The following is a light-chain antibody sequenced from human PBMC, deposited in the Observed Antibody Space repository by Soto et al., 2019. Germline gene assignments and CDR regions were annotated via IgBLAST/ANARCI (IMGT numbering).Light chain of an antibody. J-gene: IGLJ1*01. CDR3: AAWDDGRNDLYV. Sequence: QSVLTQPPSASGTPGQTVTISCSGSSSNVGKNIVNWYQQVPGTAPKLLIYSTDQRPSGGPDRFSGSKSGTSASLAISGLQSEDEADYYCAAWDDGRNDLYVIGSGTKVTVL. CDR2: STD. CDR1: SSNVGKNI. V-gene: IGLV1-44*01.